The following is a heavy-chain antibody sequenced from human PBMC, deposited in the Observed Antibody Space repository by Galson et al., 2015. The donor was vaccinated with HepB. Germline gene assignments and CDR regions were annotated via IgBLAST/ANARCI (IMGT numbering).Heavy chain of an antibody. J-gene: IGHJ6*04. CDR1: GYTFTSYG. CDR2: ISAYNGYT. D-gene: IGHD5-12*01. V-gene: IGHV1-18*04. CDR3: ARNGYSGYDSDYYYYGMDV. Sequence: SVKVSCKASGYTFTSYGISWVRQAPGQGLEWMGCISAYNGYTKYAQKLQGRVTMTTDTSTSTAYVELMSLRSDDTAVYYCARNGYSGYDSDYYYYGMDVWAKGTTVT.